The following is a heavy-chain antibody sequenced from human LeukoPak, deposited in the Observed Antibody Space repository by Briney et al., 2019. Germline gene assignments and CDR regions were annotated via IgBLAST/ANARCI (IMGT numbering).Heavy chain of an antibody. CDR1: GFTFSSYA. V-gene: IGHV3-23*01. J-gene: IGHJ4*02. CDR3: ANAWGYQLLLPYFDY. CDR2: ISGSGGST. D-gene: IGHD2-2*01. Sequence: PGGSLRLSCAASGFTFSSYAMTWVRQAPGKGLEWVSAISGSGGSTYYADSVKGRFTISRDNSKNTLYLQMNSLRAEDTAVYYCANAWGYQLLLPYFDYWGQGTLVTVSS.